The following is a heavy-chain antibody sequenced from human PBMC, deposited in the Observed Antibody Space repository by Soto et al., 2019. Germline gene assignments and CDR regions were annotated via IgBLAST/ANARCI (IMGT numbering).Heavy chain of an antibody. V-gene: IGHV3-21*01. D-gene: IGHD4-4*01. J-gene: IGHJ6*02. CDR2: IGSSSSYI. CDR1: GFTFSSYG. CDR3: ARERGYSNYPYYYGMDV. Sequence: GGSLRLSCAASGFTFSSYGMNWVRQAPGKGLEWVSSIGSSSSYIYYADSAKGRFTISRENAKNSLYLQTNSLRAEDTAVYYCARERGYSNYPYYYGMDVWGQGTTVTVSS.